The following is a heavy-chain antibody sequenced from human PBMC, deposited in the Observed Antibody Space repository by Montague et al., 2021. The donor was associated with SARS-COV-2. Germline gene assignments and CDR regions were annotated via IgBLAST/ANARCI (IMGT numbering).Heavy chain of an antibody. J-gene: IGHJ6*02. CDR1: GFTFSSYG. Sequence: SLRLSCAASGFTFSSYGMHWVRQAPGKGLEWVAVIWYDGSNKYYADSVKGRFTISGDNSKNTLYLQMNSLRAEDTAVYYCARLYYYGSGRRMGYYYYGMDVWGQGTTVTVSS. D-gene: IGHD3-10*01. V-gene: IGHV3-33*01. CDR2: IWYDGSNK. CDR3: ARLYYYGSGRRMGYYYYGMDV.